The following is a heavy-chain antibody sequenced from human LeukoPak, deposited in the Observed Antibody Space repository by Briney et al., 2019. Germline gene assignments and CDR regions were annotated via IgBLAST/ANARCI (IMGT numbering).Heavy chain of an antibody. CDR2: IWNDGSDK. J-gene: IGHJ4*02. Sequence: PGGSLRPSCAASGFTFSSYGMHWVRQAPGKGLEWVAVIWNDGSDKYYADSVKGRFTISRDNSKNTLYLQMNSLRAEDTAVYYCAKPTRGSGSFLIDFWGQGTLVTVSS. CDR1: GFTFSSYG. CDR3: AKPTRGSGSFLIDF. V-gene: IGHV3-33*06. D-gene: IGHD1-26*01.